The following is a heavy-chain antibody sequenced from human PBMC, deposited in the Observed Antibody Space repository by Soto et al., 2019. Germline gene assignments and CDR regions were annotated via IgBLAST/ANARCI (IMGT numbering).Heavy chain of an antibody. J-gene: IGHJ4*02. CDR3: VRGLKWEVYFDH. Sequence: QVQLVQSGAEVKKPGSSVRVSCKASGGTFNRYSLSWVRLAPGQGLEWMGGIIPKFGAPNYAEKFQGRIKINADESTITAYMELSSMKSEDTAVYFCVRGLKWEVYFDHWCQGTLVTVSS. CDR1: GGTFNRYS. D-gene: IGHD1-26*01. V-gene: IGHV1-69*12. CDR2: IIPKFGAP.